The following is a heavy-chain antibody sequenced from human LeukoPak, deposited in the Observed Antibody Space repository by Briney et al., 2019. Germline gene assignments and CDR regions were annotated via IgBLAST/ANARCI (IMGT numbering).Heavy chain of an antibody. D-gene: IGHD6-25*01. CDR2: IGTSSTTI. CDR1: GFTVSSNY. V-gene: IGHV3-48*01. Sequence: PGGSLRLSCAASGFTVSSNYMSWVRQAPGKELEWVSNIGTSSTTIYYADSVKGRFTISRDNAKNSLYLQMNSLRADDTAVYYCARFAAGGSYYYYMDVWGKGTTVTVSS. J-gene: IGHJ6*03. CDR3: ARFAAGGSYYYYMDV.